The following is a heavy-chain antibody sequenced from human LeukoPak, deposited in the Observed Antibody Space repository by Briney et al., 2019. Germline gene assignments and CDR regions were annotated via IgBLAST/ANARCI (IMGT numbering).Heavy chain of an antibody. CDR1: GYTFTSYG. D-gene: IGHD2-2*01. Sequence: ASVKVSCKASGYTFTSYGISWVRQAPGQGLEWMGIINPSGGSTSYAQKFQGRVTMTRDTSTSTAYMELRSLRSDDTAVYYCARPCSSTSCYGIGYYDILTGSGAFDIWGQGTMVTVSS. CDR3: ARPCSSTSCYGIGYYDILTGSGAFDI. J-gene: IGHJ3*02. CDR2: INPSGGST. V-gene: IGHV1-46*01.